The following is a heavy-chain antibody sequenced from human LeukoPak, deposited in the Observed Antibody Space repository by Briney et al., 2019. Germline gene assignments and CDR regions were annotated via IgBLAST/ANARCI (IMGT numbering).Heavy chain of an antibody. Sequence: PGGSLRLSCAASGFTFSSYSMNWVRQAPGKGLEWVSSISSSSSYIYYADSVKGRFTISRDNAKNSLYLQMNSLRAEDTAVYYCARADGLGDDYGGKRDTTFDYWGQGTLVTVSS. CDR1: GFTFSSYS. CDR2: ISSSSSYI. D-gene: IGHD4-23*01. CDR3: ARADGLGDDYGGKRDTTFDY. J-gene: IGHJ4*02. V-gene: IGHV3-21*01.